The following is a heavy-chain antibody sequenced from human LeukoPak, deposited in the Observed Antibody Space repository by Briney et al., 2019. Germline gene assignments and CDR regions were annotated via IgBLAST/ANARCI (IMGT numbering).Heavy chain of an antibody. V-gene: IGHV3-74*01. CDR3: ARIRQIRFGESDY. Sequence: PGGSLRLSCAASGFTISSHWMHWVRQGPGKGLVWVSRINSDGSSINYGDSVKGRFTISRDNAKNTLYLQMNSLRAEDTAVYYCARIRQIRFGESDYWGQGTLVTVSS. CDR2: INSDGSSI. D-gene: IGHD3-10*01. CDR1: GFTISSHW. J-gene: IGHJ4*02.